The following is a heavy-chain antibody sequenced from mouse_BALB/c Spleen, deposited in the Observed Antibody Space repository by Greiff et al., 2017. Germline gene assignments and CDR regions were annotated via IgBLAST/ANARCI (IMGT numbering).Heavy chain of an antibody. CDR2: ISSGGGST. V-gene: IGHV5-12-1*01. Sequence: EVMLVESGGGLVKPGGSLKLSCAASGFAFSSYDMSWVRQTPEKRLEWVAYISSGGGSTYYPDTVKGRLTISRDNAKNTLYLQMSSLKSEDTAMYYCARGLRPRYYYAMDYWGQGTSVTVSS. CDR1: GFAFSSYD. D-gene: IGHD1-2*01. J-gene: IGHJ4*01. CDR3: ARGLRPRYYYAMDY.